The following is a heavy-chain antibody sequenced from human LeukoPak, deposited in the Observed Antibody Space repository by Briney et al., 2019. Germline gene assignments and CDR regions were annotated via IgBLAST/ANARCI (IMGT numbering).Heavy chain of an antibody. D-gene: IGHD2-21*01. CDR3: ANGPLLFYDPFDY. V-gene: IGHV3-23*01. Sequence: RXVRQAXXXXXXXXSAISGSGGSTYYADSVKGRFTICREKSKKKLELQMNSRRAEDTAVYYCANGPLLFYDPFDYWGQGTLVTVSS. J-gene: IGHJ4*02. CDR2: ISGSGGST.